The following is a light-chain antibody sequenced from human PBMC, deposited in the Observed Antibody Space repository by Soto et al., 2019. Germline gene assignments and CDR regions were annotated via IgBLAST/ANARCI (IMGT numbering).Light chain of an antibody. CDR1: QGMGND. CDR2: GAS. CDR3: LQDYNYPLT. Sequence: ALQMTQSPSSLSASVGDRVTITCRASQGMGNDLGWYQQKPGEAPKLLIFGASILQSGIPSRFSGSGSDTDFTLTISSLQPEDFATYYCLQDYNYPLTFCGGSKVEIQ. J-gene: IGKJ4*01. V-gene: IGKV1-6*01.